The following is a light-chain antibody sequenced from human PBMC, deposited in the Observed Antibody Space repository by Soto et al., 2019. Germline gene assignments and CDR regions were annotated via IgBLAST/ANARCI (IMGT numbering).Light chain of an antibody. CDR2: AAS. V-gene: IGKV1-6*01. J-gene: IGKJ1*01. CDR3: LQDYNYPRT. CDR1: QGIRND. Sequence: AIPMTQSPSSLSASVGERVTITCRASQGIRNDLGWYQQKPGKAPKLLIYAASSLQSGVPSRFSGSGSGTDFTLTISSLQPEDFATYYCLQDYNYPRTFGQGTKVEIK.